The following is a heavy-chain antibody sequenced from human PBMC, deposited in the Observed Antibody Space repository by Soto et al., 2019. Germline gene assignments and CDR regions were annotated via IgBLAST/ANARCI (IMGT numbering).Heavy chain of an antibody. J-gene: IGHJ4*02. CDR3: TSDYTLRSYRFDY. CDR1: GVSICNADCS. V-gene: IGHV4-30-2*01. Sequence: PSETLSLTCAVAGVSICNADCSLGLSRQPPGRGLEWICYIYQSGSTTYNPSLKSRLTISLDRSKNEVSLKLTSVTAADTAVYYCTSDYTLRSYRFDYWGRGILVTVS. CDR2: IYQSGST. D-gene: IGHD3-10*01.